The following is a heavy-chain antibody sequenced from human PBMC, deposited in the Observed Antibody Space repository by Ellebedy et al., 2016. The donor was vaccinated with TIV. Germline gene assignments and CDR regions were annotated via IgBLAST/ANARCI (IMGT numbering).Heavy chain of an antibody. CDR1: GFSLSDARMG. Sequence: SGPTLVKPTETLTLTCTVSGFSLSDARMGVSWIRQPPGTALEWLAQIFSNDEKSYRTSLKSRLTISKDTSKSQVVLIMTNMDPADTATYYCARTRRYSGYDNWFDPWGQGTLVTVSS. V-gene: IGHV2-26*01. CDR3: ARTRRYSGYDNWFDP. J-gene: IGHJ5*02. D-gene: IGHD5-12*01. CDR2: IFSNDEK.